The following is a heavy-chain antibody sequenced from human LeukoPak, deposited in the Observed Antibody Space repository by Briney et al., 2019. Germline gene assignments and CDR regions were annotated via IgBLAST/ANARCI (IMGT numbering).Heavy chain of an antibody. CDR3: ARRLTRVNSYYGLDV. V-gene: IGHV1-2*02. Sequence: ASLKVSCKASGYTFIGYYIHWVRQAPGQGLEWMGWINPNSGGTRNAQKLQGRVTMTSDTSTRTAYMELSSLKSDDTAVYYCARRLTRVNSYYGLDVWGQGTTVTVSS. CDR1: GYTFIGYY. CDR2: INPNSGGT. J-gene: IGHJ6*02. D-gene: IGHD1-7*01.